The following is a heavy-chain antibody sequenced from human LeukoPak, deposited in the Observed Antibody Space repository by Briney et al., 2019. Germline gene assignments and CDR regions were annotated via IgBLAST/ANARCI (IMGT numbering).Heavy chain of an antibody. CDR2: INSDGSST. D-gene: IGHD1-26*01. J-gene: IGHJ4*02. CDR3: ARGAHSGSYYFEH. CDR1: GFTFSFYW. Sequence: GSLRLSCAASGFTFSFYWMHWVRQAPGKGLVWVSRINSDGSSTTYADSVKGRFTVSRDNAKNTLYLQMNSLRVEDAAVYYCARGAHSGSYYFEHWGQGTLVPVSS. V-gene: IGHV3-74*01.